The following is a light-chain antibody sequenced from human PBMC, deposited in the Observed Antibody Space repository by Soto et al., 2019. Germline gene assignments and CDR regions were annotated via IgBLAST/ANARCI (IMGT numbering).Light chain of an antibody. V-gene: IGKV3-15*01. CDR1: QSVSSY. CDR3: QQYNSGLWT. Sequence: IVLTESQATMTFSPGERATISCRASQSVSSYLAWYQQKPGQAPRLLIYGASTRATGIPARFSGSGSGTEFTLIISSLQSEDSAVYYCQQYNSGLWTFGQGTKVDIK. J-gene: IGKJ1*01. CDR2: GAS.